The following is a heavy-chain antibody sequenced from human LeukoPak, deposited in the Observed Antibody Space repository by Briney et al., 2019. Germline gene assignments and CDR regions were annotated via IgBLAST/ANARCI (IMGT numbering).Heavy chain of an antibody. J-gene: IGHJ6*04. CDR3: AKAGYCSGGSCYLGYYGMDV. CDR2: IWYDGSNK. CDR1: GFTFSSYG. Sequence: GRSLRLSCAASGFTFSSYGMHWVRQAPGKGLEWVAVIWYDGSNKYYADSVKGRFTISRDNSKDTLYLQMNSLRAEDTAVYYCAKAGYCSGGSCYLGYYGMDVWGKGTTVTVSS. D-gene: IGHD2-15*01. V-gene: IGHV3-33*06.